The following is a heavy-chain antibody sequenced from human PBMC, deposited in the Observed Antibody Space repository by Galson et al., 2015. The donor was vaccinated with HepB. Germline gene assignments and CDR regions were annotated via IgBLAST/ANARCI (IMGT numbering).Heavy chain of an antibody. D-gene: IGHD3-22*01. CDR2: IKGKGDGGTA. J-gene: IGHJ2*01. V-gene: IGHV3-15*01. CDR3: STLYSSDYDYVDWYFDL. CDR1: GFTFSNAW. Sequence: SLRLSCAASGFTFSNAWMNWVRQTPGKGLEWIGRIKGKGDGGTADYAAPVKGRFIISRDDSKNTLYVQMNSLKTEDTAVYYCSTLYSSDYDYVDWYFDLWGRGTLVTVSS.